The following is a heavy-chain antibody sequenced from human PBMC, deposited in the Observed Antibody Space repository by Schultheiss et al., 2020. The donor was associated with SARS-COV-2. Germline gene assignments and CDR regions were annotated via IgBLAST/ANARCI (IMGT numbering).Heavy chain of an antibody. CDR2: IYSGGST. J-gene: IGHJ4*02. CDR1: GFTFSSYE. V-gene: IGHV3-53*01. D-gene: IGHD3-16*02. CDR3: ARLELSLSAFDY. Sequence: GESLKISCAASGFTFSSYEMNWVRQAPGKGLEWVSVIYSGGSTYYADSVKGRFTISRDNSKNTLYLQMNSLRAEDTAVYYCARLELSLSAFDYWGQGTLVTVSS.